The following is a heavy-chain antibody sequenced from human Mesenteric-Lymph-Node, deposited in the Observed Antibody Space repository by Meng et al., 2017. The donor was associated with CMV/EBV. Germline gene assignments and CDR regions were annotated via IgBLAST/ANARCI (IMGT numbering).Heavy chain of an antibody. V-gene: IGHV4-59*01. CDR2: IHYSGST. D-gene: IGHD2-2*01. CDR1: GGSIRGYY. J-gene: IGHJ5*02. Sequence: SETLSLTCSVSGGSIRGYYWSWIRQPPGKGLEWIGYIHYSGSTNYNPSLESRVSISVDTSKNQFSLKLRSVTPADTAVYYCARGVVPTAEGGDWFDPWGQGTRVTVSS. CDR3: ARGVVPTAEGGDWFDP.